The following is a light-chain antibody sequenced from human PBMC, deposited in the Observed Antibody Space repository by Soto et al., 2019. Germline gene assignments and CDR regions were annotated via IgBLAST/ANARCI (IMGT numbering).Light chain of an antibody. V-gene: IGKV1-5*01. CDR2: DAS. Sequence: DIQMTQYTSTLSASVGDRVTITCRASQSISSWLAWYQQKPGKAPKLLIYDASSLESGVPSRFSGSGSGTDFTLTISCLQSEDFATYFCQQYYSYPQTFGQGTKVDI. CDR1: QSISSW. CDR3: QQYYSYPQT. J-gene: IGKJ2*01.